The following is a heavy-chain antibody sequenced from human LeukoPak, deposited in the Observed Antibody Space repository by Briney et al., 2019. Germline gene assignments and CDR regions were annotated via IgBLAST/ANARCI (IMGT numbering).Heavy chain of an antibody. V-gene: IGHV4-59*12. CDR1: GGSISSYY. Sequence: SETLSLTCTVSGGSISSYYWSWIRQPPGKGLEWIGYIYYSGSTNYNPSLKSRVTISVDTSKNQFSLKLSSVTAADTAVYYCARAPRGYCSGGSCYPAFDYWGQGTLVTVSS. CDR2: IYYSGST. CDR3: ARAPRGYCSGGSCYPAFDY. J-gene: IGHJ4*02. D-gene: IGHD2-15*01.